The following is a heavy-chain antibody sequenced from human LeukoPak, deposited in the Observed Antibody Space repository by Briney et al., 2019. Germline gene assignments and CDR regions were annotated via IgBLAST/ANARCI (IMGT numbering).Heavy chain of an antibody. CDR3: AREGVEWELLGFGHFDY. J-gene: IGHJ4*02. CDR1: GFTFSSYS. CDR2: ISSSSSTI. Sequence: GGSLGLSCAASGFTFSSYSMNWVRQAPGKGLEWVSYISSSSSTIYYADSVKGRFTISRDNAKNSLYLQMNSLRAEDTAVYYCAREGVEWELLGFGHFDYWGQGTLVTVSS. V-gene: IGHV3-48*01. D-gene: IGHD1-26*01.